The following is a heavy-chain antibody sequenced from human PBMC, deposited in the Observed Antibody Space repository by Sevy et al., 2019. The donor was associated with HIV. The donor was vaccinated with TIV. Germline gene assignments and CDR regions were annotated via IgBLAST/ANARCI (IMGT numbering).Heavy chain of an antibody. Sequence: GGSLRLSCAASGFTFSSYAMSWVRQAPEKGLEWVSAIGGSGDTTYYADSVKGRFTISSDNSKNTLYLQMNSLRAEYTAVYYCARGGGWEVGSLDNWFAPWGQGTLVTVSS. D-gene: IGHD1-26*01. CDR2: IGGSGDTT. CDR3: ARGGGWEVGSLDNWFAP. CDR1: GFTFSSYA. J-gene: IGHJ5*02. V-gene: IGHV3-23*01.